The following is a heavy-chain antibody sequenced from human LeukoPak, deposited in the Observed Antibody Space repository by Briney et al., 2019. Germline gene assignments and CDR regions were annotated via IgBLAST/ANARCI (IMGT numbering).Heavy chain of an antibody. V-gene: IGHV5-51*01. Sequence: GESLKISCKGSGYIFTHNWIGWVRQMPGKGLEWMGIIFPGDSDTRYSPSFEGQVTISVDKSISTAYLQWSSLKASDTAMYYCARQTRDGSGSRGYSFDFWGQGTLVTVSS. CDR1: GYIFTHNW. D-gene: IGHD3-10*01. J-gene: IGHJ4*02. CDR2: IFPGDSDT. CDR3: ARQTRDGSGSRGYSFDF.